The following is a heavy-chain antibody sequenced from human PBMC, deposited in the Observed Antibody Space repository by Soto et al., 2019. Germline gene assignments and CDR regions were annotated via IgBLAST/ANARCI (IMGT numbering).Heavy chain of an antibody. V-gene: IGHV4-59*01. CDR3: ASDRSSGWDQGYGMDV. CDR2: IYYSGST. Sequence: PSESLSLTCTVSVGSSSTYYWSWIRQPPGKGLEWIGYIYYSGSTSYNPSLKSRVTISVDTSKNQFSLKLRSVTAADTAVYHCASDRSSGWDQGYGMDVWGQGTTVTVSS. J-gene: IGHJ6*02. CDR1: VGSSSTYY. D-gene: IGHD6-19*01.